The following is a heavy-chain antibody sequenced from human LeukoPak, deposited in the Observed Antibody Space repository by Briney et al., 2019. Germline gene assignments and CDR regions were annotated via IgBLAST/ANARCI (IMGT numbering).Heavy chain of an antibody. V-gene: IGHV1-18*01. CDR1: GYTFTSYG. D-gene: IGHD1-26*01. J-gene: IGHJ3*02. CDR3: ARDQEGPWDPPSAAFDI. Sequence: ASVKVSCKASGYTFTSYGISWVRQAPGQGLEWMGWISAYNGNTNYAQKLQGRVTMTTDTSTSTAYMELRSLRSDDTAVYYCARDQEGPWDPPSAAFDIWGQGTMVTVSS. CDR2: ISAYNGNT.